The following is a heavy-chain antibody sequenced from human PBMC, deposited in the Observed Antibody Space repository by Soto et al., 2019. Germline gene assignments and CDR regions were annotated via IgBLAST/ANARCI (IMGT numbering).Heavy chain of an antibody. Sequence: TLSLTCTVSGGSISSGGYFWSWVRQHPGKGLEWIGNIYYSGRTYYNPSLKSRVTISVDTSKNQFSLKLSSVTAADTAVYYCARFAKEENPKVGSWYYFDYWGQGTRVTVSS. CDR3: ARFAKEENPKVGSWYYFDY. D-gene: IGHD6-13*01. CDR1: GGSISSGGYF. V-gene: IGHV4-31*03. CDR2: IYYSGRT. J-gene: IGHJ4*02.